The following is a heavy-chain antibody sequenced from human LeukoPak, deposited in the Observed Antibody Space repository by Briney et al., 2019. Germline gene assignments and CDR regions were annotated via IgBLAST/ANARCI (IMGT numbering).Heavy chain of an antibody. Sequence: XGGGLEWVSAISGSGGSTYYADSVKGRFTIDRDNSKNTLYLQMNSLRAKDTAVYYCAKDRGDDWGQGTLVTVSS. CDR3: AKDRGDD. CDR2: ISGSGGST. J-gene: IGHJ4*02. V-gene: IGHV3-23*01.